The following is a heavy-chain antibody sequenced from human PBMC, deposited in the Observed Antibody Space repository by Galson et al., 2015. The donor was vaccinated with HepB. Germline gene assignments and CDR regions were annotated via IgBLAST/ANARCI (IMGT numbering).Heavy chain of an antibody. J-gene: IGHJ4*02. CDR1: GYGFTNYG. CDR3: VRDLTIVGHYAGY. D-gene: IGHD1-26*01. Sequence: SVKVSCKASGYGFTNYGINWVRRAPGQGLEWMGWINTYNGDTKSAQRVQDRVTLTTDTSARTVYMELRSLRSDDTAVYYCVRDLTIVGHYAGYWGQGTLVTVSS. V-gene: IGHV1-18*01. CDR2: INTYNGDT.